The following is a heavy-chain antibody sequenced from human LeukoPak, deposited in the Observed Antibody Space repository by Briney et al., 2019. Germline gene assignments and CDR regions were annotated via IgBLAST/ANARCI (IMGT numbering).Heavy chain of an antibody. J-gene: IGHJ4*02. CDR3: ARGRRELDY. V-gene: IGHV4-34*01. D-gene: IGHD1-26*01. CDR1: GGSFSGYY. CDR2: INHSGST. Sequence: SETLSLTCAVYGGSFSGYYWSWIRQPPGKGLEWIGEINHSGSTNYNPSLKSRVTISVDTSKNQFSLKLSSVTAADTAVYYCARGRRELDYWGQGALVTVSS.